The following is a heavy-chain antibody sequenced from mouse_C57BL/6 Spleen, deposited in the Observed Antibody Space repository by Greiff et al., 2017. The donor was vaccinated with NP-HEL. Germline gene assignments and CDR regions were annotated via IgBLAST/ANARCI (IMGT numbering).Heavy chain of an antibody. CDR2: IYPGSGNT. Sequence: QVQLKQSGPELVKPGASVKISCKASGYSFTSYYIHWVKQRPGQGLEWIGWIYPGSGNTKYNEKFKGKATLTADTSSSTAYMQLSSLTSEDSAVYYCARSDGYYVGWYFDVWGTGTTVTVSS. J-gene: IGHJ1*03. D-gene: IGHD2-3*01. CDR1: GYSFTSYY. CDR3: ARSDGYYVGWYFDV. V-gene: IGHV1-66*01.